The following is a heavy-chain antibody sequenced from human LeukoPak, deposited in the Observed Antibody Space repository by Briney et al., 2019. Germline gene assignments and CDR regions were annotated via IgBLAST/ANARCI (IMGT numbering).Heavy chain of an antibody. D-gene: IGHD5-12*01. V-gene: IGHV1-18*01. CDR1: GYSFTIYG. CDR2: ISAYNGNT. CDR3: ARGEPSSGYGSFDY. Sequence: ASVKVSCKASGYSFTIYGISWVRQAPGRGLEWMGWISAYNGNTNYAQKLQGRVTMTTDTSTSTAYMELRSLRSDDTAVYYCARGEPSSGYGSFDYWGQGTLVTVSS. J-gene: IGHJ4*02.